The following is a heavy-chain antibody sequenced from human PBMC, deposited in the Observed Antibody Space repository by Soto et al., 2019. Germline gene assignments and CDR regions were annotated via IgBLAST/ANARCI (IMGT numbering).Heavy chain of an antibody. CDR2: ISSSSSTI. Sequence: EVQLVESGGGLVQPGGSLRLSCAASGFTFSSYSMNWVRQAPGKGLEWVSYISSSSSTIYYADSVKGRFTISRDNAKNSLYLQMNSLRDEDTSVYYCARDPDYYDSSGYYPEYCQHWGQGTLVTVSS. V-gene: IGHV3-48*02. D-gene: IGHD3-22*01. J-gene: IGHJ1*01. CDR1: GFTFSSYS. CDR3: ARDPDYYDSSGYYPEYCQH.